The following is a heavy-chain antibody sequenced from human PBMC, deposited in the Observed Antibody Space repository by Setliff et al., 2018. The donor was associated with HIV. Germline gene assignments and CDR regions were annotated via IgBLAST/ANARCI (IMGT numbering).Heavy chain of an antibody. D-gene: IGHD1-1*01. CDR2: IYTDGGT. V-gene: IGHV3-53*01. Sequence: GGSLRLSCAASGFTVGSNYMTWVRQAPGKGLECVSVIYTDGGTYYADSVKGRFTISRDNSKNTVYLQMTSLRAEDTAVYYCARSPGMFDYWGQGTPVTVSS. CDR3: ARSPGMFDY. CDR1: GFTVGSNY. J-gene: IGHJ4*02.